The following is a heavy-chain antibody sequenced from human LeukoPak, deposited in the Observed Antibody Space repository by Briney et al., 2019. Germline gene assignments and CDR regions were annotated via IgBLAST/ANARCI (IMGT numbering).Heavy chain of an antibody. Sequence: TGGSLRLSCAASGFTFSSSAMNWVRQVPGKGLEWVSAISDSAGSTHYADSVKGRFTISRDNSKNTLYLQMNSLRAEDTAIYYCAKDRAIFSFFDSWGQGTLVTVSS. J-gene: IGHJ4*02. CDR3: AKDRAIFSFFDS. V-gene: IGHV3-23*01. CDR2: ISDSAGST. CDR1: GFTFSSSA. D-gene: IGHD3-3*01.